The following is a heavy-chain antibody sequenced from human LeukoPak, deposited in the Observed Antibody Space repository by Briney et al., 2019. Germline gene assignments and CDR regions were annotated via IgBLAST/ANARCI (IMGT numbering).Heavy chain of an antibody. D-gene: IGHD1-26*01. CDR2: IYYRGST. CDR3: ARTRMVGAPRVWFDP. Sequence: SETLSLTCTVSGGSISSYYWSWIRQPPGKGLEWIGYIYYRGSTNYNPSLKSRVTISVDTSKNQSSLKLSSVTAADTAVYYCARTRMVGAPRVWFDPWGQGSLVTVSS. V-gene: IGHV4-59*12. J-gene: IGHJ5*02. CDR1: GGSISSYY.